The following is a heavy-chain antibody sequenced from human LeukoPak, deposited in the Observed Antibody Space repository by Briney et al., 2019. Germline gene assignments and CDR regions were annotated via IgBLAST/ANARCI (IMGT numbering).Heavy chain of an antibody. D-gene: IGHD3-10*01. Sequence: GGSLRLSCAASGFTFSSYEMNRVRQAPGKGLEWVSYISSSGSTIYYADSVKGRFTISRDNAKNSLYLQMNSLGAEDTAVHYCARVGFGELSDWGQGTLVTVSS. CDR2: ISSSGSTI. CDR1: GFTFSSYE. J-gene: IGHJ4*02. V-gene: IGHV3-48*03. CDR3: ARVGFGELSD.